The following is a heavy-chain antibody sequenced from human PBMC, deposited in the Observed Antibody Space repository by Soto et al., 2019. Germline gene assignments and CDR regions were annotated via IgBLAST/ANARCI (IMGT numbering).Heavy chain of an antibody. CDR1: QFTFSNYW. V-gene: IGHV3-7*01. CDR2: INQDGSEK. J-gene: IGHJ6*02. CDR3: ARASPGMDV. Sequence: GGSLRLSCAGSQFTFSNYWMNWVRQAPGKGLEWAANINQDGSEKYYVDSVKGRFTISRDIAKNSLFLQMNSLRADDTAVYYCARASPGMDVWGQGTTVTVSS.